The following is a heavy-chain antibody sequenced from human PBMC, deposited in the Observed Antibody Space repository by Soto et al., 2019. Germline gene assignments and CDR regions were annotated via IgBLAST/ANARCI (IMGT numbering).Heavy chain of an antibody. D-gene: IGHD3-3*01. V-gene: IGHV4-30-4*01. J-gene: IGHJ5*02. CDR3: ARGSGFLEWLLTSWFDP. CDR2: IYYSGST. CDR1: GGSISGGDYC. Sequence: PSETLSLTCTVSGGSISGGDYCWSWIRQPPGKGLEWIGYIYYSGSTYYNPSLKSRVTISVDTSKNQFSLKLSSVTAADTAVYYCARGSGFLEWLLTSWFDPWGQGTLVTVSS.